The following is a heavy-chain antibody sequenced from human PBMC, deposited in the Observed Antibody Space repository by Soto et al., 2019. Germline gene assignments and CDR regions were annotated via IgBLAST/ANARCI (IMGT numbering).Heavy chain of an antibody. J-gene: IGHJ6*03. CDR3: ARDDYSSSSEYYYYYYYMDV. D-gene: IGHD6-6*01. V-gene: IGHV3-48*01. CDR1: GFTFSSYS. CDR2: ISSSSSTI. Sequence: GGSLRLSCAAYGFTFSSYSMNWVRQAPGKGLEWVSYISSSSSTIYYADSVKGRFTISRDNAKNSLYLQMNSLRAEDTAVYYCARDDYSSSSEYYYYYYYMDVWGKGTTVTVSS.